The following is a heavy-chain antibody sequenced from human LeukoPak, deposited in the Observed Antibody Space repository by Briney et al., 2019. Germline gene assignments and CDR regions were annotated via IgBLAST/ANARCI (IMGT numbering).Heavy chain of an antibody. Sequence: GASVKVSCKASGYTFTSYGISWVRQAPGQGLEWMGWISAYNGNTNYAQKFQGRVTITRNTSISTAYMELSSLRSEDTAVYYCARGYYYDSSGYAFDIWGQGTMVTVSS. J-gene: IGHJ3*02. CDR2: ISAYNGNT. CDR1: GYTFTSYG. D-gene: IGHD3-22*01. CDR3: ARGYYYDSSGYAFDI. V-gene: IGHV1-18*01.